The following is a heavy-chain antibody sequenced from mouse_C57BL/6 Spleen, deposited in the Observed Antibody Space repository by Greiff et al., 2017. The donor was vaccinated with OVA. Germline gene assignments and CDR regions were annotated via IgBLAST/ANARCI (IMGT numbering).Heavy chain of an antibody. Sequence: QVQLQQSGAELVKPGASVKLSCKASGYTFTEYTIHWVKQRSGQGLEWIGWFYPGSGSMKYNEKFKDKATLTADKSSSTVYMELSRLTSEDSAVYFCARHEGILRSPYWYFDVWGTGTTVTVSS. CDR1: GYTFTEYT. D-gene: IGHD1-1*01. CDR3: ARHEGILRSPYWYFDV. J-gene: IGHJ1*03. CDR2: FYPGSGSM. V-gene: IGHV1-62-2*01.